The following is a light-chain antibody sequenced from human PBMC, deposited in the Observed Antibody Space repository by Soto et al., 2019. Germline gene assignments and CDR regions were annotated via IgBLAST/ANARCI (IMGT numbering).Light chain of an antibody. CDR3: QQRRTSPWFT. J-gene: IGKJ3*01. CDR1: QSVSSY. V-gene: IGKV3-11*01. CDR2: DAS. Sequence: EIVLTQSPATLSLSPGERATLSCRAGQSVSSYLAWFQQKPGQAPRLLIYDASNRATGIPARFSGSGSGTDFTLTISSLEPEDFAVYYCQQRRTSPWFTFVPGTKVDIK.